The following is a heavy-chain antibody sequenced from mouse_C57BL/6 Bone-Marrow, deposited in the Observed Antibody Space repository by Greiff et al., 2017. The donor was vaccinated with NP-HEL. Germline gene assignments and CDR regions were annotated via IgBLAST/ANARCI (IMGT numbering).Heavy chain of an antibody. CDR1: GYTFTSYW. Sequence: QVQLQQSGAELVKPGASVKMSCKASGYTFTSYWITWVKQRPGQGLEWIGDIYPGSGSTNYNEKFKSKATLTVATSSSTAYMQLSSLTSEDSAVYYCARRSYGYDGYPYWYFDVWGTGTTVTVSS. D-gene: IGHD2-3*01. CDR2: IYPGSGST. V-gene: IGHV1-55*01. CDR3: ARRSYGYDGYPYWYFDV. J-gene: IGHJ1*03.